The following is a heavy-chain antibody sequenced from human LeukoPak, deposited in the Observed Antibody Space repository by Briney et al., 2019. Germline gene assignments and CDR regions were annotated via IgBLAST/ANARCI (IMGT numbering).Heavy chain of an antibody. CDR1: GVSITSYY. CDR2: IYTSGST. Sequence: SETLSLTCTVSGVSITSYYWSWIRQPAWKGLEWIGRIYTSGSTNYNPSLKSRVTMSVDTSKNQFSLKLSSVTAADTAVYYCARAGYYYDSSGYYSHDYWGQGTLVTVSS. V-gene: IGHV4-4*07. D-gene: IGHD3-22*01. J-gene: IGHJ4*02. CDR3: ARAGYYYDSSGYYSHDY.